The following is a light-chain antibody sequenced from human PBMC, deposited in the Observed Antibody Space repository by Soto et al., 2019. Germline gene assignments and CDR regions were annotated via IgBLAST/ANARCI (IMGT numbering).Light chain of an antibody. V-gene: IGKV1-16*01. J-gene: IGKJ1*01. CDR1: QGISSY. CDR3: QQYNSYSWT. CDR2: AAS. Sequence: DIQMTQSPSTLSGSVGDRFTITCRASQGISSYLAWYQQKPGKAPKLLIYAASTLQSGVPSRFSGSGSGTEFTLTISSLQPDDFATYYCQQYNSYSWTFGQGTKVDIK.